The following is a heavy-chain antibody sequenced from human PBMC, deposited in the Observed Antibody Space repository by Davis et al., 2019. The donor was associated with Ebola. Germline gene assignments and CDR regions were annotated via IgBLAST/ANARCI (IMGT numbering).Heavy chain of an antibody. D-gene: IGHD3-16*01. CDR3: VRGGSRGGDY. CDR2: IKEDGSEK. CDR1: GFTFTDFY. J-gene: IGHJ4*02. Sequence: GESLKISCAASGFTFTDFYMSWIRQAPGKGLEWVAKIKEDGSEKLEVDSVKGRFTISRDNAKNSLYLQMNSLRVDDTAVYYCVRGGSRGGDYWGQGTLATVSS. V-gene: IGHV3-7*01.